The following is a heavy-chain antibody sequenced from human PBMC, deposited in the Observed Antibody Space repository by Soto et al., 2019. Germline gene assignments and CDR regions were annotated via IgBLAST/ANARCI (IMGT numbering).Heavy chain of an antibody. D-gene: IGHD3-22*01. J-gene: IGHJ3*02. CDR3: ARALIDYYDSSGQNSDAFDI. CDR1: GGSISSGGYY. CDR2: IYYSGST. Sequence: SETLSLTCTVSGGSISSGGYYWIWIRQHPGKGLEWIGYIYYSGSTYYNPSLKSRVTISVDTSKNQFSLKLSSVTAADTAVYYCARALIDYYDSSGQNSDAFDIWGQGTMVTVSS. V-gene: IGHV4-31*03.